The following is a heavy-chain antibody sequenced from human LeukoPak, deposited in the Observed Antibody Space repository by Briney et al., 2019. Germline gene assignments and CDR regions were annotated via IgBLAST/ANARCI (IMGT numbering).Heavy chain of an antibody. CDR2: ISWNSGSI. J-gene: IGHJ4*02. V-gene: IGHV3-9*01. CDR1: GFTFDDYA. CDR3: AKDIGYHYDSSGYYSWYFDY. Sequence: PGGSLRLSCAASGFTFDDYAMHWVRQAPGKGLEWVSGISWNSGSIGYADSVKGRFTISRDNAKNSLYLQMNSLRAEDTAVYYCAKDIGYHYDSSGYYSWYFDYWGQGTLVTVSS. D-gene: IGHD3-22*01.